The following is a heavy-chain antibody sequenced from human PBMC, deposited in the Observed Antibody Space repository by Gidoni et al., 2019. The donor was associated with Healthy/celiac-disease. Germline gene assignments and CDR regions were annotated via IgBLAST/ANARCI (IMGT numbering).Heavy chain of an antibody. J-gene: IGHJ4*02. CDR1: GDSVSSNRAA. Sequence: QVQLQQSGPGLVKPSQTLSLTCAISGDSVSSNRAAWNWIRQSPSRGLEWLGRTYYRSKWYNDYAVSVKSRITINPDTSKNQFSLQLNSVTPEDTAVYYCARDEVITTSSSWGNFDYWGQGTLVTVSS. CDR2: TYYRSKWYN. V-gene: IGHV6-1*01. CDR3: ARDEVITTSSSWGNFDY. D-gene: IGHD3-22*01.